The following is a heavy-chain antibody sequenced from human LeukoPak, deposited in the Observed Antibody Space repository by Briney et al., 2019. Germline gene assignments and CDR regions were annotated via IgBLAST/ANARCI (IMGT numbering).Heavy chain of an antibody. CDR1: GGTFSSYS. D-gene: IGHD1-26*01. J-gene: IGHJ4*02. CDR3: ARRITDSGSSDIDY. CDR2: IIPIFGTA. Sequence: SVKVSCKASGGTFSSYSISWVRQAPGQGLEWMGGIIPIFGTANYAQKFQGRVTITTDESTSTAYMELSSLRSEDTAVYYCARRITDSGSSDIDYWGQGTLVTVSS. V-gene: IGHV1-69*05.